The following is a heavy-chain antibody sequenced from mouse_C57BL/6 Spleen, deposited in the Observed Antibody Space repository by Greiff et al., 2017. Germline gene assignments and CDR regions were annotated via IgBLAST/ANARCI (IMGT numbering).Heavy chain of an antibody. D-gene: IGHD2-1*01. Sequence: QVQLQQSGAELVKPGASVKISCKASGYAFSSYWMNWVKQRPGKGLEWIGQLYPGDGDTNYNGKFKGKATLTADKSSSTAYMQLSSLTSEDSAVYFCARVVYYGNYEGYFDVWGTGTTVTVSS. CDR1: GYAFSSYW. CDR3: ARVVYYGNYEGYFDV. J-gene: IGHJ1*03. CDR2: LYPGDGDT. V-gene: IGHV1-80*01.